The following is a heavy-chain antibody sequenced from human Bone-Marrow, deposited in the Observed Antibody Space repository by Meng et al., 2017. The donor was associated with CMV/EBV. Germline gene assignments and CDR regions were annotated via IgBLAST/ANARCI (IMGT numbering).Heavy chain of an antibody. J-gene: IGHJ4*02. Sequence: ASVKVSCKASGYTFSSYEINWVRQAPGQGLGWMGWVSAYNGNTNYAQQFQGRVTMNTDTSTSTGYMELRSLRSDDAAVYYCARGIGSSSWFDYWGQGTLVTVSS. CDR1: GYTFSSYE. CDR3: ARGIGSSSWFDY. CDR2: VSAYNGNT. D-gene: IGHD6-6*01. V-gene: IGHV1-18*01.